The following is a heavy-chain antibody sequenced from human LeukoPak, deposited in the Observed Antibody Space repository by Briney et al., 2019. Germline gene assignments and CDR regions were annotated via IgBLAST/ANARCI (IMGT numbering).Heavy chain of an antibody. J-gene: IGHJ4*02. CDR2: IKQDGSEK. CDR1: GFTFSSYW. CDR3: ARHIWGRHITMVRGKPRHFDY. V-gene: IGHV3-7*01. D-gene: IGHD3-10*01. Sequence: GGSLRLSCAASGFTFSSYWMSWVRQAPGKGLEWVANIKQDGSEKYYVDSVKGRFTISRDNAKNSLYLQMNSPRAEDTAVYYCARHIWGRHITMVRGKPRHFDYWGQGTLVTVSS.